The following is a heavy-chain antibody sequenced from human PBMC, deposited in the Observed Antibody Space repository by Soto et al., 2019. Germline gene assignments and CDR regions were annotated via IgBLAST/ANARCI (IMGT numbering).Heavy chain of an antibody. D-gene: IGHD4-4*01. V-gene: IGHV3-30*18. CDR1: GYIFSNYG. CDR3: IKESNPGGLDY. Sequence: GGSLRLSCAASGYIFSNYGMHWVRQAPGKGLEWVSATSGGGNNKYYADSVKGRFIISRDNAKNTLYLQMNNLRVEDTAFYYCIKESNPGGLDYWGQGTLVTVSS. J-gene: IGHJ4*02. CDR2: TSGGGNNK.